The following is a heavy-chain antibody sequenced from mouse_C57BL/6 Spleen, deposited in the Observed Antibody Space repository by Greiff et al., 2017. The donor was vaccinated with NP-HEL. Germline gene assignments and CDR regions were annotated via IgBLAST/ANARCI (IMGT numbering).Heavy chain of an antibody. V-gene: IGHV6-6*01. J-gene: IGHJ1*03. Sequence: EVKVEESGGGLVQPGGSMKLSCAASGFTFSDAWMDWVRQSPEKGLEWVAEIRNKANNHATYYAESVKGRFTISRDDSKSSVYLQMNSLRAEDTGIYYCTRPYLYYYGNGWYFDVWGTGTTVTVSS. CDR3: TRPYLYYYGNGWYFDV. CDR2: IRNKANNHAT. CDR1: GFTFSDAW. D-gene: IGHD1-1*01.